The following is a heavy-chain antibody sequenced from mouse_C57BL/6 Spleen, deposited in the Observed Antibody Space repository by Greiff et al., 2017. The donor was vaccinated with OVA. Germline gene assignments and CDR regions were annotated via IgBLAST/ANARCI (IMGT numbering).Heavy chain of an antibody. J-gene: IGHJ1*03. CDR2: IYPGSGST. CDR3: ARGGLFEYFDV. CDR1: GYTFTSYW. D-gene: IGHD1-1*01. Sequence: QVQLQQPGAELVKPGASVKMSCKASGYTFTSYWITWVKQRPGQGLEWIGDIYPGSGSTNYNEKFKSKATLTVDTSSSPSYLQLSSLTSEDSAVYYCARGGLFEYFDVWGTGTTVTVSS. V-gene: IGHV1-55*01.